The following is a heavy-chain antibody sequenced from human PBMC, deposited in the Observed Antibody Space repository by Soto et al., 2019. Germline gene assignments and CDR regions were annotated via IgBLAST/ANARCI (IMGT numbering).Heavy chain of an antibody. V-gene: IGHV3-9*01. CDR2: ISWNSGMI. D-gene: IGHD6-19*01. CDR1: GFRFDGDA. J-gene: IGHJ6*02. CDR3: AKHRLAVAGCFRGTDV. Sequence: SPGLSCAASGFRFDGDAMHWVRQAPGKGLEWVSGISWNSGMIGYADSVKGRFTISRDNAENSLYLQMNSLRAEDTAVYYCAKHRLAVAGCFRGTDVWGQVTTV.